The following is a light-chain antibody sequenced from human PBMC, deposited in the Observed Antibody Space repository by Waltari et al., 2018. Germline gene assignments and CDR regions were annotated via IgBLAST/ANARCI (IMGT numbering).Light chain of an antibody. CDR1: QGISSW. Sequence: DIQMTQSPSSLSASVGDKVTITCRASQGISSWLAWYQQKPGKAPNLLIYAASSLQSGVPSRFSGSGSGTDYTLTISSLQPEEFATYYCQQGYNTPYSFGQGTKVEIK. CDR2: AAS. J-gene: IGKJ2*03. CDR3: QQGYNTPYS. V-gene: IGKV1-12*01.